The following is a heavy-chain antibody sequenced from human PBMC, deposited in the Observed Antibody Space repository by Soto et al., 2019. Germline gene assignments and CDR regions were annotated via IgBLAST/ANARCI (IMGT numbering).Heavy chain of an antibody. CDR2: ISGSGGST. V-gene: IGHV3-23*01. J-gene: IGHJ4*02. Sequence: KGLEWVSAISGSGGSTYYADSXXGXFTISRDNSKNTLYLQMSSLRAEDTAVYFCAKGAYGWYLHYYFYYWGQGTLVTVSS. D-gene: IGHD6-19*01. CDR3: AKGAYGWYLHYYFYY.